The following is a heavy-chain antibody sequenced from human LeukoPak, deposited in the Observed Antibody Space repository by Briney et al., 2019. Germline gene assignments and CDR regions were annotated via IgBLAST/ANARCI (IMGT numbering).Heavy chain of an antibody. J-gene: IGHJ4*02. CDR1: GGSINNYY. CDR3: ARGWGSSWYYFDY. D-gene: IGHD6-13*01. V-gene: IGHV4-59*01. Sequence: SETLSLTCSVSGGSINNYYWSWIRQPPGKGLEWIGYIFYSGSTKYNPSLKSRVTISVETSKNQFSMKLSSVTAADTAVYYCARGWGSSWYYFDYWGQGTLVTVSS. CDR2: IFYSGST.